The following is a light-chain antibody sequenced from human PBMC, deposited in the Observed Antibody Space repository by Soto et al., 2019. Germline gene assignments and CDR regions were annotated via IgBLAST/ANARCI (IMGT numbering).Light chain of an antibody. V-gene: IGKV3-20*01. CDR3: QQYGSAPYT. CDR1: QSVSSSY. J-gene: IGKJ2*01. CDR2: GAS. Sequence: EIVLTQSPGTLSLSPGERATLSCRASQSVSSSYLAWYQQKPGQAPGLLIYGASSRATGIPDRFSGSGSGTGFTLTISRLEPEDFAVYYCQQYGSAPYTFGQGTKLEIK.